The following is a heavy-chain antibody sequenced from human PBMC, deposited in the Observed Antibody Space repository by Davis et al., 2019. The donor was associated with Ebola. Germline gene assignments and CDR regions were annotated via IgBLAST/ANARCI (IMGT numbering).Heavy chain of an antibody. J-gene: IGHJ6*02. Sequence: ASVKVSCKASGYTFTDYYMHWVRQAPGQGLEWMGWINPNSGGTNYAQKFQGRVTMTRDTSISTAYMELSRLRSDDTAVYYCARSIAAANLYYYYGMDVWGQGTTVTVSS. V-gene: IGHV1-2*02. CDR1: GYTFTDYY. CDR2: INPNSGGT. CDR3: ARSIAAANLYYYYGMDV. D-gene: IGHD6-13*01.